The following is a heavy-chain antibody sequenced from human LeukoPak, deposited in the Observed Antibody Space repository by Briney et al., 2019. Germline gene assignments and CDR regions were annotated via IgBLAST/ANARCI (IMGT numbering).Heavy chain of an antibody. CDR3: VRDRELTY. CDR1: GGSISSGGYS. J-gene: IGHJ4*02. V-gene: IGHV4-61*08. D-gene: IGHD3-10*01. Sequence: SETLSLTCAVSGGSISSGGYSWSWIRQPPGKGLEWIGYVYSSGNTNYSPSLKGRAIISADTSKNQFSPKLTSVTAADTAVYYCVRDRELTYWGQGILVTVSS. CDR2: VYSSGNT.